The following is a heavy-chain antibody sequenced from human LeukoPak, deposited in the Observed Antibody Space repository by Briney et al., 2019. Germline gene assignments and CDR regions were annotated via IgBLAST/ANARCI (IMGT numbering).Heavy chain of an antibody. J-gene: IGHJ3*02. CDR3: AALGYCSSTSCSEAFDI. Sequence: GGSLRLSSAPPRVTLSRYEINWVREALGEGLGWVSYISSSGSTLYYADSVKGRFTISRDNAKNSLYLQMNSLRAEDTAVYYCAALGYCSSTSCSEAFDIWGQGTMVTVSS. CDR1: RVTLSRYE. D-gene: IGHD2-2*01. CDR2: ISSSGSTL. V-gene: IGHV3-48*03.